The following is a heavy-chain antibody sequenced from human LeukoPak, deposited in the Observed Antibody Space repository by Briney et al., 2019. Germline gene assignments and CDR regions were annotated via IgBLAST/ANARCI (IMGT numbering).Heavy chain of an antibody. CDR2: ITTSRNYI. Sequence: GGSLRLSCAASGLPFRICNKYGVPDAPGKGLEGGSYITTSRNYIFYADSLKGRFTISRDDAKNALYLQMNSMRVEDTAVNYCAREVVKRHCSSSSCHEVGAMGDYWGQGTLVTVSS. J-gene: IGHJ4*02. D-gene: IGHD2-2*01. V-gene: IGHV3-21*05. CDR3: AREVVKRHCSSSSCHEVGAMGDY. CDR1: GLPFRICN.